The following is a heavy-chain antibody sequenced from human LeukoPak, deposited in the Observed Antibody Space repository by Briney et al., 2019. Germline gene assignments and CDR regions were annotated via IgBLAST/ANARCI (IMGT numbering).Heavy chain of an antibody. D-gene: IGHD3-22*01. J-gene: IGHJ4*02. CDR2: IYSGGST. CDR1: GFTVSSNY. V-gene: IGHV3-53*01. CDR3: ARQDYYDSSEKY. Sequence: GGSLRLSCAASGFTVSSNYMSWVRQAPGKGLEWVSVIYSGGSTYYADSVKGRFTISRDNSKNTLYLQMNSLRAEDTAVYYCARQDYYDSSEKYWGQGTLVTVSS.